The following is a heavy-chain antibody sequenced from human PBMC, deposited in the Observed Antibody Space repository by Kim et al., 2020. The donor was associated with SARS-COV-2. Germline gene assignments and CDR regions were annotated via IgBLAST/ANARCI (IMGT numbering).Heavy chain of an antibody. V-gene: IGHV3-30*18. J-gene: IGHJ4*02. Sequence: GGSLRLSCAASGFTFSSYGMHWVRQAPGKGLEWVAVISYDGSNKYYADSVKGRFTISRDNSKNTLYLQMNSLRAEDTAVYCCAKDYGYYSDSGGSKTYHDYWGQGTLVTVSS. D-gene: IGHD3-22*01. CDR2: ISYDGSNK. CDR1: GFTFSSYG. CDR3: AKDYGYYSDSGGSKTYHDY.